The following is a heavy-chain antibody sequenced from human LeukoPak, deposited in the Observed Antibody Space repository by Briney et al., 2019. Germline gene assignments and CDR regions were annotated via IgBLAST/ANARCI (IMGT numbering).Heavy chain of an antibody. CDR2: INHSGST. J-gene: IGHJ4*02. CDR1: GGSFSGYY. D-gene: IGHD3-22*01. Sequence: SETLSLTCAVYGGSFSGYYWSWIRQPPGKGLEWIGEINHSGSTNYNPSLKSRVTMSIDTSKNWFSLNLRSVTAADSAVYYCARGGVTVIVVAIWGQGTLVTVSS. V-gene: IGHV4-34*01. CDR3: ARGGVTVIVVAI.